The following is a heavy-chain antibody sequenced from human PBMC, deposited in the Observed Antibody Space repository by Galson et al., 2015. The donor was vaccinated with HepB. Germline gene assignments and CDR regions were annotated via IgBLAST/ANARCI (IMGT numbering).Heavy chain of an antibody. Sequence: SLRLSCADSEFIFSDYWMSWVRQAPGKGLEWVAHIKEDGSEKYYLDSVKGRFTISRDNAKNSLYLQMNRLRAEDTAVYYCARGRAWLDPWGQGTRVTVSS. J-gene: IGHJ5*02. CDR2: IKEDGSEK. CDR1: EFIFSDYW. V-gene: IGHV3-7*03. CDR3: ARGRAWLDP.